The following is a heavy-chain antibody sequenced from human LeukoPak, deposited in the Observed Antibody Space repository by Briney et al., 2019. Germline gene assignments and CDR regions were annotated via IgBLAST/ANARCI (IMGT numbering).Heavy chain of an antibody. V-gene: IGHV4-59*01. CDR3: ARDPAPGYSSSWYRQGYYGMDV. J-gene: IGHJ6*02. D-gene: IGHD6-13*01. CDR2: IYYSGST. Sequence: SETLSLTCTVSGGSISSYYWSWIRQPPGKGLEWIGYIYYSGSTNYNPSLKSRVTISVDTSKNQFSLKLSSVTAADTAVYYCARDPAPGYSSSWYRQGYYGMDVWGQGTTVTVSS. CDR1: GGSISSYY.